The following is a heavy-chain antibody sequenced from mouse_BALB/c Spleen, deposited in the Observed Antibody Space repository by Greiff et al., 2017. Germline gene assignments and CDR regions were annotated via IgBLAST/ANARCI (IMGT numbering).Heavy chain of an antibody. CDR2: IDPANGNT. Sequence: VQLQQSGAELVKPGASVKLSCTASGFNIKDTYMHWVKQRPEQGLEWIGRIDPANGNTKYDPKFQGKATITADTSSNTAYLQLSSLTSEDTAVYYCASEIYYDYDVEAMDYWGQGTSVTVSA. CDR3: ASEIYYDYDVEAMDY. CDR1: GFNIKDTY. J-gene: IGHJ4*01. V-gene: IGHV14-3*02. D-gene: IGHD2-4*01.